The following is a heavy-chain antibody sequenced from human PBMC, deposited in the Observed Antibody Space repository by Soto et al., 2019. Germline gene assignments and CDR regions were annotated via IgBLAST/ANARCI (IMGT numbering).Heavy chain of an antibody. D-gene: IGHD6-13*01. CDR3: ASDWEAAGPFDY. CDR1: GYTCTSYG. V-gene: IGHV1-18*01. Sequence: QVQLVQSGAEVKKPGASVKVSCKASGYTCTSYGISWVRQAPGQGLEWMGWISAYNGNTNYAQKLQGRVNMNTATSTRTAYIEMRNLRPDDTAVYHCASDWEAAGPFDYWGQGTLVTVSS. CDR2: ISAYNGNT. J-gene: IGHJ4*02.